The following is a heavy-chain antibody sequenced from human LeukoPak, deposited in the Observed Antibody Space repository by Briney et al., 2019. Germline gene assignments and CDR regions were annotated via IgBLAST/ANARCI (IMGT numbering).Heavy chain of an antibody. CDR3: ARERMATLLS. V-gene: IGHV1-69*13. J-gene: IGHJ5*02. CDR1: GGTFSSYA. CDR2: IIPIFGTA. Sequence: GASVTVSCKASGGTFSSYAISWVRQAPGQGLEWMGGIIPIFGTANYAQKFQGRVTITADESTSTAYMELSSLRSEDTAVYYCARERMATLLSWGQGTLVTVSS. D-gene: IGHD5-24*01.